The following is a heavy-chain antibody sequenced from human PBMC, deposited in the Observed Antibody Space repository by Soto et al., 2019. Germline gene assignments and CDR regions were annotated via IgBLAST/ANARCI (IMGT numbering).Heavy chain of an antibody. J-gene: IGHJ6*02. CDR2: IDPSDSYT. CDR1: GYSFTSYW. Sequence: PGESLKISCKGSGYSFTSYWISWVRQMPGKGLEWMGRIDPSDSYTNYSPSFQGHVTISRDNSNNTLYLEMNNLRAEDTAVYYCARDRTFYGSGSKGMDFWGQGTTVTVSS. V-gene: IGHV5-10-1*01. CDR3: ARDRTFYGSGSKGMDF. D-gene: IGHD3-10*01.